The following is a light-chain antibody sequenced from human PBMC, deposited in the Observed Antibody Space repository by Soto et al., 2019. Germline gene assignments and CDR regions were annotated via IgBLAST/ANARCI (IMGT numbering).Light chain of an antibody. CDR2: GAS. Sequence: IVMTQSPATLSVSPGERATLSCRASQSVSSNLAWYQQKPGQAPRLLLYGASTMATGIPARFSGSGSGTEFTLTISSLQSEDFAVYYCQQYNNWPPMAFGQGTKVEIK. V-gene: IGKV3-15*01. J-gene: IGKJ1*01. CDR3: QQYNNWPPMA. CDR1: QSVSSN.